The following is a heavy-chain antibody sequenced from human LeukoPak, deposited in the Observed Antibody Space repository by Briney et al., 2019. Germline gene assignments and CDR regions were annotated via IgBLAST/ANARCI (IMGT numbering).Heavy chain of an antibody. D-gene: IGHD1-26*01. CDR3: ARDQVAATSAHNFDY. CDR2: INPHSGVT. J-gene: IGHJ4*02. CDR1: GYTFTGYY. V-gene: IGHV1-2*02. Sequence: ASVKVSCKASGYTFTGYYLHWVRQAPGQGLEWMGWINPHSGVTTFPQKFQGRVTMTMDTSISTIYMELNRLRSDDTAVYYCARDQVAATSAHNFDYWGQGTLVTVSS.